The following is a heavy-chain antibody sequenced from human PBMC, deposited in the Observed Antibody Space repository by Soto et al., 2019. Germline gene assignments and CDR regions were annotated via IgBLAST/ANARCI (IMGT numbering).Heavy chain of an antibody. J-gene: IGHJ4*02. CDR2: ISGSGGST. CDR3: AKPRRRFLEWLHFDY. CDR1: GFTFIGYA. V-gene: IGHV3-23*01. D-gene: IGHD3-3*01. Sequence: PGGSLRLSCAASGFTFIGYAMSWVRQAPGKGLEWVSAISGSGGSTYYADSVKGRFTISRDNSKNTLYLQMNSLRAEDTAVYYCAKPRRRFLEWLHFDYWGQGTLVTVSS.